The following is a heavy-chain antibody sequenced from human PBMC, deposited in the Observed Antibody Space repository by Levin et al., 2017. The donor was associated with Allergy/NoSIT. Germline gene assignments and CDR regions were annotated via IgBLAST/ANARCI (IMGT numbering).Heavy chain of an antibody. V-gene: IGHV3-48*03. CDR2: ISSSGSTI. CDR1: GFTFSSYE. Sequence: GGSLRLSCAASGFTFSSYEMNWVRQAPGKGLEWVSYISSSGSTIYYADSVKGRFTISRDNAKNSLYLQMNSLRAEDTAVYYCARQFIVVVPAVPSCFDYWGQGTLVTVSS. D-gene: IGHD2-2*01. CDR3: ARQFIVVVPAVPSCFDY. J-gene: IGHJ4*02.